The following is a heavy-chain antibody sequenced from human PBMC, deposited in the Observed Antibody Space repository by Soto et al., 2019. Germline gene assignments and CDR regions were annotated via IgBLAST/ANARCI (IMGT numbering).Heavy chain of an antibody. J-gene: IGHJ5*02. CDR3: ARGRYYDSSGYYVGGHWFDP. CDR1: GFTVSSNY. CDR2: IYSGGST. V-gene: IGHV3-53*04. D-gene: IGHD3-22*01. Sequence: EVQLVESGGGLVQPGGSLRLSCAASGFTVSSNYMSWVRQAPGKGLEWVSVIYSGGSTYYADSVKGRFTISRHNSKNTLYLQMNSLIGEDTAVYYCARGRYYDSSGYYVGGHWFDPWGQGTLVTVSS.